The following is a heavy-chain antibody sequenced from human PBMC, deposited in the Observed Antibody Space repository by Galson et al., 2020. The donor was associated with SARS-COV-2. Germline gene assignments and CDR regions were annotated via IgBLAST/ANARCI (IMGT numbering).Heavy chain of an antibody. J-gene: IGHJ5*02. D-gene: IGHD3-3*01. Sequence: SETLSLTFTVSGGSISSGGYYWSWIRQHPGKGLEWIGYIYYSGSTYYNPSLKSRVTISVDTSKNQFSLKLSSVTAADTAVYYCARRVRITIFGVVDLSWFDPWGQGTLVTVSS. CDR3: ARRVRITIFGVVDLSWFDP. V-gene: IGHV4-31*03. CDR2: IYYSGST. CDR1: GGSISSGGYY.